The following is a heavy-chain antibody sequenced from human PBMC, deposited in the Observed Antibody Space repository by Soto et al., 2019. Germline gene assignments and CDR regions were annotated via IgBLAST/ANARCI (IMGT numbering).Heavy chain of an antibody. CDR3: ARDGQLHPFDY. CDR2: IIPIFGTA. J-gene: IGHJ4*02. V-gene: IGHV1-69*13. CDR1: GGTFSSYA. D-gene: IGHD5-18*01. Sequence: SVKVSCKASGGTFSSYAISWVRQAPGQGLEWMGGIIPIFGTANYAQKFQGGVTINADESTSTAYMELSSLRSEDTAVYYCARDGQLHPFDYWGQGTLVTVSS.